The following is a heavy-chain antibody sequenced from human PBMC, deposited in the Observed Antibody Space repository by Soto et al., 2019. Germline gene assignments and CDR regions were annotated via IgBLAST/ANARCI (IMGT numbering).Heavy chain of an antibody. CDR2: VYSGGAT. CDR1: GFSVSRNY. CDR3: ARVPGRL. D-gene: IGHD3-10*01. J-gene: IGHJ4*02. V-gene: IGHV3-53*02. Sequence: QLVETGGGLIQPGTSLTLSCAASGFSVSRNYMTWVRQAAGKGLEWVSFVYSGGATFYADSVKGRFILSRDDSHNTMYLQMNNLRAEDTAVYYCARVPGRLWGRGTLVTVAS.